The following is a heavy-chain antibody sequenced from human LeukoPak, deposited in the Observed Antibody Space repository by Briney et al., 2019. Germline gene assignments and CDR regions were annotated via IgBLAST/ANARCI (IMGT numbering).Heavy chain of an antibody. J-gene: IGHJ3*02. D-gene: IGHD4-23*01. CDR1: GFTFSSYA. V-gene: IGHV3-23*01. CDR3: AKSLTMVVTQSAFHI. CDR2: ISGSGGST. Sequence: PGGSLRLSCAASGFTFSSYAMSWVRQAPGKGLVWVSAISGSGGSTYYADSVKGRFTISRDNSKNTLYLQMNSLRAEDTAVYYCAKSLTMVVTQSAFHIWGQGTMVTVSS.